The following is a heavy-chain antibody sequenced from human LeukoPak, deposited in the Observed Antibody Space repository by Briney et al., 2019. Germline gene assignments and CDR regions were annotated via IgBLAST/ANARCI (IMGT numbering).Heavy chain of an antibody. CDR1: GFTFDDYA. V-gene: IGHV3-9*01. Sequence: GRSLRLSCAASGFTFDDYAMHWVRQAPGKGLEWVSGISWNSGGIGYADSVKGRFTISRDNAKNSLYLQMNSLRAEDTALYYCVKEYCSSTSCPSSPFDYWGQGTLVTVSS. J-gene: IGHJ4*02. CDR2: ISWNSGGI. CDR3: VKEYCSSTSCPSSPFDY. D-gene: IGHD2-2*01.